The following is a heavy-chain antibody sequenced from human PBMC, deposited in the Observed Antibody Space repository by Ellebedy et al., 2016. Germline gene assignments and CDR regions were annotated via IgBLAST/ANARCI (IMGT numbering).Heavy chain of an antibody. Sequence: SETLSLTXTVSGGSISSGDYYWSWIRQPPGKGLEWIGYIYYSGSTYYNPSLKSRVTISVDTSKNQFSLKLSSVTAADTAVYYCARYGDYFDYWGQGNLVTVSS. CDR2: IYYSGST. CDR3: ARYGDYFDY. J-gene: IGHJ4*02. D-gene: IGHD4-17*01. CDR1: GGSISSGDYY. V-gene: IGHV4-30-4*01.